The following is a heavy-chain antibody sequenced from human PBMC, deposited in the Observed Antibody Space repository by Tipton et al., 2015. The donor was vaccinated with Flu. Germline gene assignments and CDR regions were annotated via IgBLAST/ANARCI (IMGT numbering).Heavy chain of an antibody. Sequence: GSLRLSCTVSGGSISIYYWNWIRQAPGKGLEWIGYVNYSGRTNYNPSLKSRVTISADTSKNQFSLNVSSVTAADTAVYYCAIENYYDNSGFDYWGQGTLVTVSS. J-gene: IGHJ4*02. CDR3: AIENYYDNSGFDY. D-gene: IGHD3-22*01. V-gene: IGHV4-59*01. CDR2: VNYSGRT. CDR1: GGSISIYY.